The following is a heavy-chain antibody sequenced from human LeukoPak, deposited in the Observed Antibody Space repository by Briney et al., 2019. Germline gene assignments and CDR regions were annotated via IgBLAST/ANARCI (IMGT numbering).Heavy chain of an antibody. V-gene: IGHV1-69*04. CDR1: GGTFSSYA. D-gene: IGHD2-2*01. Sequence: SVKVSCKASGGTFSSYAISWVRQAPGQGLAWMGRIIPILGIANYAQKFQGRVTITADKSTSTAYMELSSLRSEDTAVYYCARLVPAAISSTWGQGTLVTVSS. CDR2: IIPILGIA. CDR3: ARLVPAAISST. J-gene: IGHJ5*02.